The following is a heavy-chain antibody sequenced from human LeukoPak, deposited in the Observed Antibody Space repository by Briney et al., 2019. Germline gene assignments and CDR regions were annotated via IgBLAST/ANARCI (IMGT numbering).Heavy chain of an antibody. J-gene: IGHJ4*02. CDR2: IYHSGST. V-gene: IGHV4-38-2*02. Sequence: SETLSLTCTVSGYSISSGYYWGWIRQPPGKGLEWIGSIYHSGSTYYNPSLKSRVTISVDTSKNQFSLKLSSVTAADTAVYYCARDLWVDTAMVTPSDYWGQGTLVTVSS. CDR1: GYSISSGYY. CDR3: ARDLWVDTAMVTPSDY. D-gene: IGHD5-18*01.